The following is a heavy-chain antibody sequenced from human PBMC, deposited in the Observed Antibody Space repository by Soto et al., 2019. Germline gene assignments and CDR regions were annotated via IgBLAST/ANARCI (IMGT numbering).Heavy chain of an antibody. V-gene: IGHV1-3*01. Sequence: ASVKVSCKASGYTFTSYAMHWVRQAPGQRREWMGWINAGNGNTKYSQKFQGGVTITGDTSASTAYMELSSLRSEDTAVYYCARDQGSSWSFDYWGQGTLVTVSS. J-gene: IGHJ4*02. D-gene: IGHD6-13*01. CDR3: ARDQGSSWSFDY. CDR2: INAGNGNT. CDR1: GYTFTSYA.